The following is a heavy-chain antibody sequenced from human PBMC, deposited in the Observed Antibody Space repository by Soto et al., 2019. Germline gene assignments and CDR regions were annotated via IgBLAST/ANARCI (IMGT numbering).Heavy chain of an antibody. V-gene: IGHV3-23*01. CDR1: GFTFSSYA. CDR3: AKGADSGSKYYFDY. D-gene: IGHD1-26*01. Sequence: PGESLKISCAASGFTFSSYAMTWVRQAPGKGLEWVSGISGSGGSTYYADSVKGRFTISRDNSKNTLYLQMNSLRAEDTALYYCAKGADSGSKYYFDYWGQGTLVTVSS. CDR2: ISGSGGST. J-gene: IGHJ4*02.